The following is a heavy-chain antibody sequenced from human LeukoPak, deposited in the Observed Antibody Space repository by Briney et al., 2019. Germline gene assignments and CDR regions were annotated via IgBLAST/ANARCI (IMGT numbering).Heavy chain of an antibody. Sequence: GGSLRLSCAASGFTFSDNYMTWVRQAPGKGLEWLSYISGNGGVIQYADSVKGRFTNSRDNAKNLLYLQMDSLRVEDTAIYYCARDPRTVRIWGQGTLVTVSS. CDR1: GFTFSDNY. J-gene: IGHJ4*02. CDR2: ISGNGGVI. V-gene: IGHV3-11*04. CDR3: ARDPRTVRI. D-gene: IGHD1-1*01.